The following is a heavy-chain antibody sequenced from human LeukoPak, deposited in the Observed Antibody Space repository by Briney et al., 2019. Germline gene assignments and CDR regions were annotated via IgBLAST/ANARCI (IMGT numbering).Heavy chain of an antibody. CDR3: AIGGDSSTSCYRCFNY. Sequence: GESLKISCQASGYRFTNYWIGWVRQMPGKGLEWMGIMCPGDCDTRYSPSFQGKLTISADNSISTAYLQWMSLKTSDTATYYCAIGGDSSTSCYRCFNYWGQGTLVTVSS. J-gene: IGHJ4*02. CDR1: GYRFTNYW. D-gene: IGHD2-2*02. V-gene: IGHV5-51*01. CDR2: MCPGDCDT.